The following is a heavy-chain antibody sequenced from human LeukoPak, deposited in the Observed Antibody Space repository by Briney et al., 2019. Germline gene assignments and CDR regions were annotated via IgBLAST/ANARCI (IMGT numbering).Heavy chain of an antibody. CDR2: IYYSGST. CDR1: GGSISTTGYY. CDR3: ARFGSNYLDY. J-gene: IGHJ4*02. D-gene: IGHD3-3*01. V-gene: IGHV4-39*01. Sequence: SETLSLTCTASGGSISTTGYYWGWIRQPPGKGLDCIGSIYYSGSTYYNPSLKSRVTISVDTSKNQFSLKLSSVTAADTAVYYCARFGSNYLDYWGQGTLVTVSS.